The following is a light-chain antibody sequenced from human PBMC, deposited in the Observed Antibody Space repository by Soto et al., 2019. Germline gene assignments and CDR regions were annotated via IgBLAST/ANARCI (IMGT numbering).Light chain of an antibody. J-gene: IGKJ2*02. V-gene: IGKV3-20*01. CDR2: GAS. Sequence: EIVLTQSPGTLSLSPGERATLSCRASQSVSSSYLAWYQQNPGQAPRLLIYGASSRATGIPDRFSGSGSGTDFTLTISRLEPEDFAVYYCQQLSTFGQGTKLEIK. CDR1: QSVSSSY. CDR3: QQLST.